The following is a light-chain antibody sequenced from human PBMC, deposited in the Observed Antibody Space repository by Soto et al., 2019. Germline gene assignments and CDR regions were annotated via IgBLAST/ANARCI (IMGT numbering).Light chain of an antibody. V-gene: IGKV1-5*03. J-gene: IGKJ3*01. CDR1: QSISSW. CDR2: KAS. Sequence: DIQMTQSPSTLSASVGDRVTITCRASQSISSWLAWYQQKPGKAPKLLIYKASSLESVIPSRFRGSGSGTDFTLTISSLQPDDFATYYCQQSFTFGPGTKVDIK. CDR3: QQSFT.